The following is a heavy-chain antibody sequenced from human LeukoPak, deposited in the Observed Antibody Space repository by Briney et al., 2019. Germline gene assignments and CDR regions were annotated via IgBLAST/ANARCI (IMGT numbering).Heavy chain of an antibody. V-gene: IGHV4-59*08. J-gene: IGHJ6*02. D-gene: IGHD6-25*01. CDR2: IYYSGST. CDR3: ARQNSGARLNV. Sequence: PSETLYLTCSVSGDTMSSYYWTWIRQPPGEGLEWIGYIYYSGSTNYNPSLKRRVTISVDTSKNQFSLKLNSVTAADTAVYYCARQNSGARLNVWGQGTTVTVSS. CDR1: GDTMSSYY.